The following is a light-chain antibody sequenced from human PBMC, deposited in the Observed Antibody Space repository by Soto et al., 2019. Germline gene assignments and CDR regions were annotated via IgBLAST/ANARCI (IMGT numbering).Light chain of an antibody. CDR2: VAS. J-gene: IGKJ1*01. Sequence: RVMTQSPATLSVSPCERATLSCRSMHIVLTNLAFYQQKAVQARSRLIYVASTRATGIPARFSGSGSGTECTLTISSLQSEDFAVYYCQQYNNWPPWTFGQGTKVDIK. CDR3: QQYNNWPPWT. CDR1: HIVLTN. V-gene: IGKV3-15*01.